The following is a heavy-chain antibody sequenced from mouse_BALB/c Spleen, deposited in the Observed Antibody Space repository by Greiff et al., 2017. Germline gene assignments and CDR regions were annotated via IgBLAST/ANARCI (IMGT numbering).Heavy chain of an antibody. V-gene: IGHV5-6-5*01. D-gene: IGHD2-10*02. CDR1: GFTFSSYA. CDR3: ARGGYGNYGFFDY. Sequence: EVKLVESGGGLVKPGGSLKLSCAASGFTFSSYAMSWVRQTPEKRLEWVASISSGGSTYYPDSVKGRFTISRDNARNILYLQMSSLRSEDTAMYYCARGGYGNYGFFDYWGQGTTLTVSS. CDR2: ISSGGST. J-gene: IGHJ2*01.